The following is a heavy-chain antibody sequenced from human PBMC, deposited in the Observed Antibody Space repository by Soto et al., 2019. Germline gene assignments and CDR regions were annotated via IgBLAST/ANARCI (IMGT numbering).Heavy chain of an antibody. V-gene: IGHV4-59*01. CDR3: AREIEYNILTGYYYFDY. CDR2: IYYSGST. J-gene: IGHJ4*02. D-gene: IGHD3-9*01. CDR1: GDSMTKYY. Sequence: SETLSLTCNVSGDSMTKYYWSWIRQPAGKGLEWIGYIYYSGSTNYNPSLKSRVTISVDTSKNQFSLKLSSVTAADTAVYYCAREIEYNILTGYYYFDYWGQGTLVTVSS.